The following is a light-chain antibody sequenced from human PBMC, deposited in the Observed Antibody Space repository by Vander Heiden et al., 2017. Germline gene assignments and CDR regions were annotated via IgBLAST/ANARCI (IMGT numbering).Light chain of an antibody. CDR2: QDS. CDR1: KLGDKY. Sequence: SYELTQPPSVPVSPGQTASITCPGDKLGDKYACWYQQTPGQSPVLVIYQDSKRPSGVPERFSGSNSGNTATLTIRGTQAMDEAYYYCQAWDSSNVVFGGGTKLTVL. V-gene: IGLV3-1*01. CDR3: QAWDSSNVV. J-gene: IGLJ2*01.